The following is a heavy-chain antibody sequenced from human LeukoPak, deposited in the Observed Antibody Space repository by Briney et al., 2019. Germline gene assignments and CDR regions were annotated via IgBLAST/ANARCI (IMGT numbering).Heavy chain of an antibody. V-gene: IGHV3-74*03. CDR2: IKGDGTIT. CDR1: GFTFSTYW. J-gene: IGHJ4*02. D-gene: IGHD5-12*01. Sequence: GGSLRLSCAASGFTFSTYWMHWVRQAPGKGLVWVSRIKGDGTITTYADSVRGRFTISRDNAKNTLYLQMNSLRVEDTAVYYCANPQSRGYDYLDYWGQGTLVSVSS. CDR3: ANPQSRGYDYLDY.